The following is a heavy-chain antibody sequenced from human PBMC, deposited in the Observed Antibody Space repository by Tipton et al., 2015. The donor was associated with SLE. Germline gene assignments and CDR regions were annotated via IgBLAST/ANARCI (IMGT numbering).Heavy chain of an antibody. D-gene: IGHD3-16*01. J-gene: IGHJ4*02. CDR1: GGSVSSGSYY. CDR3: ATGGGSDAVDY. Sequence: TLSLTCTVSGGSVSSGSYYWSWIRQPPGKGLEWIGYIYYSGSTYYNPSLKSRVTISVDTSKNQFSLKLSSVTAADTAVYYCATGGGSDAVDYWGQGTLVTVSS. CDR2: IYYSGST. V-gene: IGHV4-39*01.